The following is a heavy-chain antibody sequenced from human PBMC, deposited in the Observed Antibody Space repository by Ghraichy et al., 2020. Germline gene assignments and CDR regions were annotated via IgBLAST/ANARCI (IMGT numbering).Heavy chain of an antibody. D-gene: IGHD3-9*01. J-gene: IGHJ4*02. CDR2: IRTKPFNFAT. CDR1: GFTFNVYA. CDR3: SPNLEIDWPTL. Sequence: GGSLRLSCAASGFTFNVYALHWVRQSSGKGLEWVGHIRTKPFNFATMYGASVRGRLTISRDDSTNTAYLQMNSLKIEDTAVYYCSPNLEIDWPTLGGQGTLVTVSS. V-gene: IGHV3-73*01.